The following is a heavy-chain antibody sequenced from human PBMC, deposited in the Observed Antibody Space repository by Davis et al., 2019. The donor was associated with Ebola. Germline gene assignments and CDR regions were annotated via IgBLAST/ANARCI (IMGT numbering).Heavy chain of an antibody. J-gene: IGHJ4*02. CDR2: VTPKADSYAT. V-gene: IGHV3-73*01. D-gene: IGHD3-22*01. Sequence: PGGSLRLSCTASGFTFSNSYMHWVRQASGKGLEWVGRVTPKADSYATAYAASVKGRFTVSRDDSTNTAYLQMNSLKTEDTAVYYCTFYDGSAYYFSAWGQGTLVTVSS. CDR3: TFYDGSAYYFSA. CDR1: GFTFSNSY.